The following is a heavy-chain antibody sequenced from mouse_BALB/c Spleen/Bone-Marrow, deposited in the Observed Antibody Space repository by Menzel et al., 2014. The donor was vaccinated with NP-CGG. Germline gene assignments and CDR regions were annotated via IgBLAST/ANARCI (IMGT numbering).Heavy chain of an antibody. CDR1: GYTFTDKW. Sequence: QVQLQQSGAEFVMPGAPVKMSCKASGYTFTDKWMHWVKQRPGQGLEWIGAIDTSDSYINYNQKFKGKASLTVDASSSTAYMHLSSLTSDDSAVYYCARGGHDFSLDYWGQGISVIVSS. CDR2: IDTSDSYI. J-gene: IGHJ4*01. D-gene: IGHD2-4*01. V-gene: IGHV1-69*01. CDR3: ARGGHDFSLDY.